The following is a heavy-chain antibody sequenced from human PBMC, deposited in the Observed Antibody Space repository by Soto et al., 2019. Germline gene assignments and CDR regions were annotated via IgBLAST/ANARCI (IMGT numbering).Heavy chain of an antibody. CDR2: RSYSGST. CDR3: AREGGLAYCGGDCLYNWFDP. Sequence: QVQLQESGPGLVKPSQTLSLTCTVSGGSISSGDYYWSWVRQHPGKGLEWIGYRSYSGSTYYNPSLKSRVTIVVDTSRNQFSLRLSSVTAADTAVYYCAREGGLAYCGGDCLYNWFDPWGKGTLVTVSS. V-gene: IGHV4-31*03. D-gene: IGHD2-21*02. J-gene: IGHJ5*02. CDR1: GGSISSGDYY.